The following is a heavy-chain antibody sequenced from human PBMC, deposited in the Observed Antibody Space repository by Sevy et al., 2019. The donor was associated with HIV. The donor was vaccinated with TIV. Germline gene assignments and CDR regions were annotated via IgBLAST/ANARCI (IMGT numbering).Heavy chain of an antibody. CDR1: GFTFSSYS. D-gene: IGHD3-10*01. V-gene: IGHV3-48*02. Sequence: GGSLRLSCAASGFTFSSYSMNWVRQAPGKGLEWVSYISSSSSTIYYADSVKGRFTISRDNAKNSLYLQMNSLRDEDTAVYYCARRRITIVRGDYGMDVWGQGTTVTVSS. CDR3: ARRRITIVRGDYGMDV. J-gene: IGHJ6*02. CDR2: ISSSSSTI.